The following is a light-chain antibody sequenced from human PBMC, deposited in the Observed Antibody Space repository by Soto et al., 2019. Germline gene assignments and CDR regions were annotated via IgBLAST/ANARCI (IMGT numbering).Light chain of an antibody. CDR2: AAS. V-gene: IGKV1-9*01. Sequence: DIQLTQSPSFLSASVGDRVTITCRASQDISTYLAWYQQKPEKAPNLLIYAASTLQSGVPLRFSGSGSGTEFTLTISSLQPEDFATFYCQQLNSYPYTFGQGTKLEIK. CDR3: QQLNSYPYT. J-gene: IGKJ2*01. CDR1: QDISTY.